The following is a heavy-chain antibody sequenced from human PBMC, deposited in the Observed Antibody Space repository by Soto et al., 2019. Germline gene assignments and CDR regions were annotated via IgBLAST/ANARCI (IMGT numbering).Heavy chain of an antibody. Sequence: QVQLVQFGGEVKKPGASVKVSCKASGYICNSFAISWVRQARGQGLEWMGWISAYTGNTKYAQNFQGRVTMTTDTSTTTACMELRSLRSDDTAVYYCARRWTTGEIDYWGQGTLVTVSS. D-gene: IGHD4-17*01. V-gene: IGHV1-18*01. CDR3: ARRWTTGEIDY. J-gene: IGHJ4*02. CDR2: ISAYTGNT. CDR1: GYICNSFA.